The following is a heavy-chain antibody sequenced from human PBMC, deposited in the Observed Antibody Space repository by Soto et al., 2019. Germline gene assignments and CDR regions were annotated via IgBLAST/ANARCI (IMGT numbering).Heavy chain of an antibody. J-gene: IGHJ4*02. Sequence: SLRLSCAASGFTFDDYAMHWVRQLPGKGLEWVSGISWNSGSAAYMDSVKGRFTISRDSAKKSLYLQMNSLRAEDTAVYYCTLYDALFFDFWSQGALVTVSS. V-gene: IGHV3-9*01. CDR3: TLYDALFFDF. CDR2: ISWNSGSA. D-gene: IGHD2-8*01. CDR1: GFTFDDYA.